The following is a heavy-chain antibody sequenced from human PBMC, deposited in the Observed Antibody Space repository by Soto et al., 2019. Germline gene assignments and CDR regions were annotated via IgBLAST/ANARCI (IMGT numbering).Heavy chain of an antibody. Sequence: GGSLRLSCAASGFTFSSYGMHWVRQAPGKGLEWVAVIWYDGSNKYYADSVKGRFTISRDNSKNTLYLQMNSLRAEDTAVYYCARGLLYYDILTGYPNPDYYYYGMDVWGQGTTVTVSS. CDR2: IWYDGSNK. D-gene: IGHD3-9*01. V-gene: IGHV3-33*01. CDR3: ARGLLYYDILTGYPNPDYYYYGMDV. J-gene: IGHJ6*02. CDR1: GFTFSSYG.